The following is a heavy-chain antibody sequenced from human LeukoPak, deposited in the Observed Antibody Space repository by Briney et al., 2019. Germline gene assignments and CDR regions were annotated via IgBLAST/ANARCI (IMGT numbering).Heavy chain of an antibody. CDR1: GYSFSSYW. CDR3: ARYGGGFDY. J-gene: IGHJ4*02. D-gene: IGHD4-23*01. CDR2: IDPSGSYT. V-gene: IGHV5-10-1*01. Sequence: GESLRISCKGSGYSFSSYWISWVRQVPGKGLEWMGRIDPSGSYTEYSPSFQGHVTISVDKSISLAYLQWSSLKASDTAMYYCARYGGGFDYWGQGTQVTVSS.